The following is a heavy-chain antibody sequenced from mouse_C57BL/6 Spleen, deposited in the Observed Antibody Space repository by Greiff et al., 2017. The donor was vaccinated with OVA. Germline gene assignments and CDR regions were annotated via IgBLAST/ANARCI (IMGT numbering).Heavy chain of an antibody. V-gene: IGHV1-15*01. J-gene: IGHJ1*03. CDR2: IDPATGGT. D-gene: IGHD1-1*01. CDR1: GYTFTDYE. CDR3: TRRYYYGSSYVQYFDV. Sequence: VQLQQSGAELVRPGASVTLSCKASGYTFTDYEMHWVKQTPVHGLEWIGAIDPATGGTAYNQKFKGKAILTADKSSSTAYMELRSLTSEDSAVYYCTRRYYYGSSYVQYFDVWGTGTTVTVSS.